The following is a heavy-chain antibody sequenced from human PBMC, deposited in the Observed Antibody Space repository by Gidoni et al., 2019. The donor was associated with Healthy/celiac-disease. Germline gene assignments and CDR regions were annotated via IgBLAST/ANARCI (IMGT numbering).Heavy chain of an antibody. CDR3: ARHHNWNSGNWFDP. D-gene: IGHD1-7*01. J-gene: IGHJ5*02. Sequence: QLQLQESGPGLVKPSETLSLTCTVSGGSISSSSYYWGWIRQPPGKGLEWIGSIYYSGSTYYNPSLKSRVTISVDTSKNQFSLKLSSVTAADTAVYYCARHHNWNSGNWFDPWGQGTLVTVSS. V-gene: IGHV4-39*01. CDR2: IYYSGST. CDR1: GGSISSSSYY.